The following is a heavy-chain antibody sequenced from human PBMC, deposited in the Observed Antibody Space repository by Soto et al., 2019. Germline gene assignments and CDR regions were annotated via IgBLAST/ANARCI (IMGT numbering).Heavy chain of an antibody. Sequence: ASVKVSCKASGYTFTSYGMSWVRQAPGQGLEWMGWISAYNGNTNYAQKLQGRVTMTTDTSTSTAYMELRSLRSDDTAVYYCARVRQQLAINWFDPWGQGTLVTVSS. CDR1: GYTFTSYG. CDR3: ARVRQQLAINWFDP. V-gene: IGHV1-18*01. CDR2: ISAYNGNT. J-gene: IGHJ5*02. D-gene: IGHD6-13*01.